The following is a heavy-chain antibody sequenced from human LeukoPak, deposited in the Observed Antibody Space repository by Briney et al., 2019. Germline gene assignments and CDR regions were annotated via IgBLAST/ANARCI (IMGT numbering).Heavy chain of an antibody. CDR3: AKGLYSSGWHVFDY. CDR1: GFTFDDYA. CDR2: ISWNSGSM. J-gene: IGHJ4*02. Sequence: GGPLRLSCAASGFTFDDYAMHWVRQAPGKGLEWVSGISWNSGSMGYADSVKGRFTISRDNAKNSLYLQMNSLRAEDMALYYCAKGLYSSGWHVFDYWGQGTLVTVSS. V-gene: IGHV3-9*03. D-gene: IGHD6-19*01.